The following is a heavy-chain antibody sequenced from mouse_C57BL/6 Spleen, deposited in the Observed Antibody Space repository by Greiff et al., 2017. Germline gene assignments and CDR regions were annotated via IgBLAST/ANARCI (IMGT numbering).Heavy chain of an antibody. D-gene: IGHD2-4*01. V-gene: IGHV1-66*01. Sequence: QVHVKQSGPELVKPGASVKISCKASGYSFTSYYIHWVKQRPGQGLEWIGWIYPGSGNTKYNEKFKGKATLTADTSSSTAYMQLSSLTSEDSAVYYCARWGLRPLAMDYWGQGTSVTVSS. J-gene: IGHJ4*01. CDR3: ARWGLRPLAMDY. CDR2: IYPGSGNT. CDR1: GYSFTSYY.